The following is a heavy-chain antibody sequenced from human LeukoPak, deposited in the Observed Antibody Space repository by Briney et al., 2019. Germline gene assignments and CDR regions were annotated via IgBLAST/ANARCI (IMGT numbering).Heavy chain of an antibody. CDR2: ISVYNGNT. J-gene: IGHJ6*03. CDR1: GYTFSSYG. D-gene: IGHD3-16*02. CDR3: ARGDPYYDYVWGSYRYNNYYYYMDV. V-gene: IGHV1-18*01. Sequence: GASVKVSCKASGYTFSSYGISWVRQAPGQGLEWMGWISVYNGNTNYAQKLQGRVTMTTDTSTNTAYMELRSLRSDDTAVYYCARGDPYYDYVWGSYRYNNYYYYMDVWGKGTTVTVSS.